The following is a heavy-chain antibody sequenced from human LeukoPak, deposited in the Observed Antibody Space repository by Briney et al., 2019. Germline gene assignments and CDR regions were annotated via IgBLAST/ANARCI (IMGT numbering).Heavy chain of an antibody. J-gene: IGHJ3*02. CDR1: GYTFTSYD. Sequence: GASVKVSCKASGYTFTSYDINWVRQATGQGLEWMGWMNPNSGNTGYAQKFQGRVTMTRNTSISTAYMELSSLRSEDTAVYYCARRSRIQLWSSDAFDIWGQGTMVTVSS. V-gene: IGHV1-8*01. CDR2: MNPNSGNT. D-gene: IGHD5-18*01. CDR3: ARRSRIQLWSSDAFDI.